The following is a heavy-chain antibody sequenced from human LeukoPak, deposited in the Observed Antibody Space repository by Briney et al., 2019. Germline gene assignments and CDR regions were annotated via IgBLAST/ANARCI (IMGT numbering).Heavy chain of an antibody. V-gene: IGHV3-7*01. D-gene: IGHD4-11*01. J-gene: IGHJ3*02. CDR2: IKQDGSEK. CDR3: ARGSNSAFDI. CDR1: GFTFRNYW. Sequence: PGGSLRLSCAASGFTFRNYWMTWVRQAPGKGLEWVANIKQDGSEKNYVDSVRGRFTISRDNTKNSLYLQVNSLRVEDTAVYYCARGSNSAFDIWGQGTLVTVSS.